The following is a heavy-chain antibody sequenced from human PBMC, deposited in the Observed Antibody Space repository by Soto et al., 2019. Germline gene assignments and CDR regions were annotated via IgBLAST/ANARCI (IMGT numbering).Heavy chain of an antibody. D-gene: IGHD2-2*01. CDR3: AAGNHYCSSTSCYVYYYGMDV. J-gene: IGHJ6*02. V-gene: IGHV1-58*01. CDR1: GFTFTSSA. Sequence: ASVKVSCKASGFTFTSSAVQWVRQARGQRLEWIGWIVVGSGNTNYAQKFQERVTITRDMSTSTAYMELSSLRSEDTAVYYCAAGNHYCSSTSCYVYYYGMDVWGQGTTVTAP. CDR2: IVVGSGNT.